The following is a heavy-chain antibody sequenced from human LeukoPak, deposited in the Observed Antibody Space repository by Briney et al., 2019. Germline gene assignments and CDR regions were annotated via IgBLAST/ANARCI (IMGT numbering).Heavy chain of an antibody. V-gene: IGHV1-2*02. CDR2: INPNSGGT. Sequence: ASVKVSCKASGYTFTGYYMHWVRQAPGQGLEWMGWINPNSGGTNYAQKFQGRVTMTRDTSISTAYMELSRLRSDDTAVYYCAREGEPGIAVAGSRIDKIYYYYYMDVWGKGTTVTVSS. D-gene: IGHD6-19*01. J-gene: IGHJ6*03. CDR1: GYTFTGYY. CDR3: AREGEPGIAVAGSRIDKIYYYYYMDV.